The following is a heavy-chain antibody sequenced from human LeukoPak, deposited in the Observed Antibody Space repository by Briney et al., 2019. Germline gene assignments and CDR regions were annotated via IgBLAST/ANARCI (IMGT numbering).Heavy chain of an antibody. CDR3: ARNGDY. CDR1: GGSISSSSHY. D-gene: IGHD2-8*01. J-gene: IGHJ4*02. Sequence: SETLSLTCTVSGGSISSSSHYWGWIRQPPGKGLEWIGSISYSGSTSYNPSLKSRVTISLDTSKNQFSLNLISVTAADTAVYYCARNGDYWGQGTLVTVSS. CDR2: ISYSGST. V-gene: IGHV4-39*01.